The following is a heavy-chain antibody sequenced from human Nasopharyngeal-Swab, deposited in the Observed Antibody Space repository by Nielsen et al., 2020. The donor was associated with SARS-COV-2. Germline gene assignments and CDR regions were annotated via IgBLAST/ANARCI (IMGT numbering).Heavy chain of an antibody. J-gene: IGHJ4*02. CDR1: GFTFDDYA. CDR2: ISWNSGSI. V-gene: IGHV3-9*01. CDR3: AKDIGRSYGSTFDY. Sequence: SLKISCAASGFTFDDYAMHWVRQAPGKGLEWVSGISWNSGSIGYADSVKGRFTISRDNAKNSLYLQMNSLRAEDTALYYCAKDIGRSYGSTFDYWGQGTLVTVSS. D-gene: IGHD5-18*01.